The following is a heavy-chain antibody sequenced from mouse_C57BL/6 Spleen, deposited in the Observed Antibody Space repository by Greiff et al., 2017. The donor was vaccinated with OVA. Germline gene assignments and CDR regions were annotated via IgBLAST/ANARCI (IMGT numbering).Heavy chain of an antibody. D-gene: IGHD1-1*01. Sequence: EVKVVESGGGLVQPGGSLKLSCAASGFTFSDYGMAWVRQAPRKGPEWVAFISNLAYSIYYADTVTGRFTISRENAKNTLYLEMSSLRSEDTAMYYCARKGDYGSSYDAMDYWGQGTSVTVSS. V-gene: IGHV5-15*01. J-gene: IGHJ4*01. CDR2: ISNLAYSI. CDR3: ARKGDYGSSYDAMDY. CDR1: GFTFSDYG.